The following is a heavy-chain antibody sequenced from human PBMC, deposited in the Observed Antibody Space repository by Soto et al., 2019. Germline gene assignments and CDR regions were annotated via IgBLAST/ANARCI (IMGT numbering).Heavy chain of an antibody. CDR2: IIPIFGTA. Sequence: SVKVSCKASGGTFSSYAISWVRQAPGQGLEWMGGIIPIFGTANYAQKFQGRVTITADESTSTAYMELSSLRSEDTAVYYCARGDYDFWSGYSHHSDYYYYYGMDVWGQGTTVTVS. CDR3: ARGDYDFWSGYSHHSDYYYYYGMDV. D-gene: IGHD3-3*01. J-gene: IGHJ6*02. CDR1: GGTFSSYA. V-gene: IGHV1-69*13.